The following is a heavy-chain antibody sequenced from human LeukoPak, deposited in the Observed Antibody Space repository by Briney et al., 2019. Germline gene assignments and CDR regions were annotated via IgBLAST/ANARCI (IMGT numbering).Heavy chain of an antibody. D-gene: IGHD6-13*01. J-gene: IGHJ3*02. CDR3: ARPQSSHGYYAFDI. CDR1: GYSFATYW. V-gene: IGHV5-51*01. CDR2: IYPGDSDT. Sequence: GESLKISCKGSGYSFATYWIAWVRQMPGKGLEWMGIIYPGDSDTRYSPSFQGQVTISADKSLSTAYLQWSSLKASDTAMYYCARPQSSHGYYAFDIWGQGTMVTVSS.